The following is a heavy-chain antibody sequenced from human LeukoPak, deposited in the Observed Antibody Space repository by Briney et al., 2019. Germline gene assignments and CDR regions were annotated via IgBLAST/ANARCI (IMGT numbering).Heavy chain of an antibody. J-gene: IGHJ6*02. Sequence: ASVKVSCKASGYTFTSYGISWVRQAPGQGLEWMGWINPKSGGTNYAQKFQGRVTMTRDTPISTAYMELSRLRSDDTAVYYCARVPGDGYYYYGMDVWGQGTTVTVSS. CDR1: GYTFTSYG. CDR3: ARVPGDGYYYYGMDV. D-gene: IGHD3-10*01. V-gene: IGHV1-2*02. CDR2: INPKSGGT.